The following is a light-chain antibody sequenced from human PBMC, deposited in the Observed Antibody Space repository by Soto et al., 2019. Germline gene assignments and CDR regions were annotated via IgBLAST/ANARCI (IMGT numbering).Light chain of an antibody. CDR1: SSDVGGYNY. CDR2: DVS. CDR3: SSYTSSSTKV. Sequence: QSVLTQPASVSGSPGQSSTISCTGTSSDVGGYNYVSWYQQHPGKAPKLMIYDVSNRPSGVSNRFSGSKSGNTASLTISGLQAEDEADYYGSSYTSSSTKVFGGGTKL. J-gene: IGLJ2*01. V-gene: IGLV2-14*01.